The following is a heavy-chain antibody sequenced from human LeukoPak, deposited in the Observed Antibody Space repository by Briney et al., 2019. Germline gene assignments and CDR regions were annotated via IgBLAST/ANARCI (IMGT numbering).Heavy chain of an antibody. V-gene: IGHV3-23*01. D-gene: IGHD6-13*01. CDR3: AKTGYSNTWTLYWFDP. J-gene: IGHJ5*02. CDR2: ISGSDGST. Sequence: PGGPLRLSCAASGFTFSSYAMSWVRQAPGKWLAWVSAISGSDGSTYYADSVKGRFTISRDNSKNTLYLQMRNLRAEDTAVYYCAKTGYSNTWTLYWFDPWGQGTLVTVSS. CDR1: GFTFSSYA.